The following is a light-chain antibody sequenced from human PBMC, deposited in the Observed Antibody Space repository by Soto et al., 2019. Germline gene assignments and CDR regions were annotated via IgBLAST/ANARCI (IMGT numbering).Light chain of an antibody. CDR1: QSVSSIY. CDR2: ATS. CDR3: QQYGSSPIT. V-gene: IGKV3-20*01. Sequence: EIVLTQSPGTLSLSPGERATLSCRASQSVSSIYLAWYQQKPGQAPSLLIYATSSRATGIPDRFSGSGSGTDFSLNISRLEPEDFAVYYCQQYGSSPITFGQGKRLDIK. J-gene: IGKJ5*01.